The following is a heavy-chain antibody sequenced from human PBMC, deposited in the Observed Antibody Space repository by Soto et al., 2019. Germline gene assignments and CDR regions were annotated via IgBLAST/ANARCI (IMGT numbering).Heavy chain of an antibody. V-gene: IGHV3-30-3*01. Sequence: QVQLVESGGGVVQPGRSLRLSCAASGFTFSGNAMHWVRQAPGKGLEWVAVTSYDGSNKYYADSVKGRFTISRDNSKNTLYLQMNSLTTEDTAVYYCARDWQSSSSPSLDYWGQGTLVTVSS. D-gene: IGHD6-6*01. CDR3: ARDWQSSSSPSLDY. CDR1: GFTFSGNA. J-gene: IGHJ4*02. CDR2: TSYDGSNK.